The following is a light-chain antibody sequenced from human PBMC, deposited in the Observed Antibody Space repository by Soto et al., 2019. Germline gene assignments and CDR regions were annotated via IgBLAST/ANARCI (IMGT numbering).Light chain of an antibody. CDR3: QQYHSYSLT. V-gene: IGKV1-39*01. CDR2: AAS. CDR1: QSISSY. Sequence: DIQMTQSPSSLSASVGDRVTITCRASQSISSYLNWYQQKPGKAPKLLIYAASSLQSGVPSRFSGSGSGTDFTLTISSLQPEDFATYYCQQYHSYSLTFGGGTKVDIK. J-gene: IGKJ4*01.